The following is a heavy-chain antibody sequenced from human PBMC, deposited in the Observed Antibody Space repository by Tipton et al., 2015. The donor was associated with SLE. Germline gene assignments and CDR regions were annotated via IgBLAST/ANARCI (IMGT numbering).Heavy chain of an antibody. CDR3: ARENVGYSKWFDP. D-gene: IGHD6-13*01. Sequence: RSLRLSCAASGFTFSSYGMHWVRQAPGKGLEWVAVISYDGSNKYYADSVKGRFTISRDNSKNTLYLQMNSLRAEDTAVYYCARENVGYSKWFDPWGQGTLVTVSS. CDR1: GFTFSSYG. CDR2: ISYDGSNK. J-gene: IGHJ5*02. V-gene: IGHV3-30*19.